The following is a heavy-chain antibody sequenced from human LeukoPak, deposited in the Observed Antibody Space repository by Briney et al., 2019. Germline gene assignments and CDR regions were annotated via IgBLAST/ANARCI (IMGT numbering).Heavy chain of an antibody. CDR2: IDKKDKGYATAT. J-gene: IGHJ5*02. Sequence: GRCLKLSCAASGFTFSGSAIHCVRQSSGKGLEWVGQIDKKDKGYATATAYAASVKGRFTISRDDSINTAYLQMKSLKTEDAALYYCTRDSGTYNWFDPWGQGTLVTVSS. D-gene: IGHD1-26*01. CDR3: TRDSGTYNWFDP. V-gene: IGHV3-73*01. CDR1: GFTFSGSA.